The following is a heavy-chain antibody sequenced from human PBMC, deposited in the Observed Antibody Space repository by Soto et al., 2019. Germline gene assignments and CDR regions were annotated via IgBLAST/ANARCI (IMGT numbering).Heavy chain of an antibody. CDR3: ARQGGYYGSGSFHNWFDP. CDR1: GGSISSYY. CDR2: IYYSGST. D-gene: IGHD3-10*01. J-gene: IGHJ5*02. Sequence: SETLSLTCTVSGGSISSYYWSWIRQPPGKGLEWIGYIYYSGSTNYNPSLKSRVTISVDTSKDQFSLKLSSVTAADTAVYYCARQGGYYGSGSFHNWFDPWGQGTLVTAPQ. V-gene: IGHV4-59*08.